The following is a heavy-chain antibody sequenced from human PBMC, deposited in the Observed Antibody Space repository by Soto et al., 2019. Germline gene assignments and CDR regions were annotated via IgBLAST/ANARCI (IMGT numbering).Heavy chain of an antibody. Sequence: SVKVSCKASGGTFSSYAISWVRQAPGQGLEWMGGIIPIFGTANYAQKFQGRVTITADESTSTAYMELSSLRSEDTAVYYCANYGSAPAEYFQHWGKGPLVKVS. CDR1: GGTFSSYA. J-gene: IGHJ1*01. V-gene: IGHV1-69*13. CDR3: ANYGSAPAEYFQH. CDR2: IIPIFGTA. D-gene: IGHD3-10*01.